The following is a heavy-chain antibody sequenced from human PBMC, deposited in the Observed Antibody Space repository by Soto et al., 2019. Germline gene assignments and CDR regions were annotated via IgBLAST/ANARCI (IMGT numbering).Heavy chain of an antibody. CDR2: ISYDGSNK. V-gene: IGHV3-30-3*01. CDR1: GFTFSSYA. J-gene: IGHJ4*02. CDR3: ARQAYDILTGYYLRYFDY. Sequence: QVQLVESGGGVVQPGRSLRLSCAASGFTFSSYAMHWVRQAPGKGLEWVAVISYDGSNKYYADSVKGRFTISRDNYKNTLYLQMNSLRAEDTAVYYCARQAYDILTGYYLRYFDYWGQGTLVTVSS. D-gene: IGHD3-9*01.